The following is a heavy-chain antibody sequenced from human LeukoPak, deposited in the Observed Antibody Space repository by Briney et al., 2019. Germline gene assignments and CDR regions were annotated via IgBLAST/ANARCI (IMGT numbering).Heavy chain of an antibody. CDR1: GYTFTSYG. Sequence: ASVKVSCKASGYTFTSYGISWVRQAPGQGLEWMGWISAYNGNTNYAQKLQGRVTMTTDTSTSTAYMELRSLRSDDTAVYYCARDVEGITMVRGADYWGQGTLVTVSS. J-gene: IGHJ4*02. V-gene: IGHV1-18*01. CDR2: ISAYNGNT. CDR3: ARDVEGITMVRGADY. D-gene: IGHD3-10*01.